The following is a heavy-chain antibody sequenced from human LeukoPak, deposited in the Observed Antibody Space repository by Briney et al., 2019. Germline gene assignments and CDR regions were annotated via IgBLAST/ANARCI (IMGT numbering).Heavy chain of an antibody. CDR2: ISSSGSTI. CDR1: GFDFSGFS. Sequence: PGGSLRLSCVVSGFDFSGFSMNWVRQAPGKGLEWVSYISSSGSTIYYADSVKGRFTISRDNAKNSLYLQMNSLRAEDTAVYYCAELGITMIGGVWGKGTTVTISS. J-gene: IGHJ6*04. V-gene: IGHV3-48*03. D-gene: IGHD3-10*02. CDR3: AELGITMIGGV.